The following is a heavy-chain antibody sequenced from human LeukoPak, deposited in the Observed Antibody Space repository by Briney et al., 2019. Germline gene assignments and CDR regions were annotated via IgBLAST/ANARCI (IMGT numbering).Heavy chain of an antibody. D-gene: IGHD6-19*01. J-gene: IGHJ4*02. Sequence: GGSLRVSCRSSGFTFSSYAMSWVRQAPGEGLEWISGIRGRCGTTYHTECGEGRHNIGRDNSKNTLYLQMNRLRAEDRALYDSARDHDYSSCRYYCDYWSQGTLVT. CDR3: ARDHDYSSCRYYCDY. CDR2: IRGRCGTT. CDR1: GFTFSSYA. V-gene: IGHV3-23*01.